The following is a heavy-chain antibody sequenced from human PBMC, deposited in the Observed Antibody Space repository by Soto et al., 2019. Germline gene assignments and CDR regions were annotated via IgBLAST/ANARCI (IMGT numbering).Heavy chain of an antibody. CDR2: IWYDGSNK. CDR1: GFTFSSYG. J-gene: IGHJ4*02. V-gene: IGHV3-33*01. Sequence: GSLRLSCAASGFTFSSYGMHWVRQAPGKGLEWVAVIWYDGSNKYYADSVKGRFTISRDNSKNTLYLQMNSLRAEDTAVYYCARVNSSGYNGPFDYWGQGTLVTVSS. D-gene: IGHD6-19*01. CDR3: ARVNSSGYNGPFDY.